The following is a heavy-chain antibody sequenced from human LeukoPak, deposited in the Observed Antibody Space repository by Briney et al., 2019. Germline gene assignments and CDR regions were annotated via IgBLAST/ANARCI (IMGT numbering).Heavy chain of an antibody. J-gene: IGHJ4*02. V-gene: IGHV4-59*01. CDR2: IYYSGST. Sequence: SETLSLTCAVYGGSFSGYYWSWIRQPPGKGLEWIGYIYYSGSTNYNPSLKSRVTISVDTSKNQSSLKLSSVTAADTAVYYCARGDNGYNYYFDYWGQGTLVTVSS. CDR3: ARGDNGYNYYFDY. CDR1: GGSFSGYY. D-gene: IGHD5-24*01.